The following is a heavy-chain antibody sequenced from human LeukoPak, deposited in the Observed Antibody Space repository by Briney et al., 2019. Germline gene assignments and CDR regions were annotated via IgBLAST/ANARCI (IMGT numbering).Heavy chain of an antibody. CDR1: GGTFNNYA. CDR3: ATEPSRSYSFDHLDF. CDR2: VVPMFGIR. V-gene: IGHV1-69*04. J-gene: IGHJ4*02. D-gene: IGHD5-12*01. Sequence: ASVKVSCKTSGGTFNNYAISWVRQAPGQGLEWMGRVVPMFGIRNYPQTFRGRVNITADKATNTVYMELRSLRAEDTAIYYCATEPSRSYSFDHLDFWGLGTPVTVSS.